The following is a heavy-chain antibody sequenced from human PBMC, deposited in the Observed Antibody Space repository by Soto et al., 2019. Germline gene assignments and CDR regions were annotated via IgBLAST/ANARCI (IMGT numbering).Heavy chain of an antibody. Sequence: GESLKISCKGSGYSFTTYWIGWVRQMPGKGLEWMGSIYPGDSDTRYSPSFQGQVTISADKSISNAYLQWNSLKASDTAMYYCASHSSQSLDLGYGMDVWGQGTTVTVSS. J-gene: IGHJ6*02. CDR3: ASHSSQSLDLGYGMDV. CDR2: IYPGDSDT. D-gene: IGHD6-13*01. CDR1: GYSFTTYW. V-gene: IGHV5-51*03.